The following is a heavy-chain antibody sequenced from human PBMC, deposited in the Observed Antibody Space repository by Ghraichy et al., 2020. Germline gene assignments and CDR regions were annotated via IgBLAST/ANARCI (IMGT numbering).Heavy chain of an antibody. CDR1: GFTFNTHG. Sequence: GGSLRLSCAASGFTFNTHGMNWVRQAPGKGLEWVSAISGSGETTYYADSVGGRFTISRDNSKNMVYLQMNTLRVEDTAVYYCTKPARQRLDYYSFDYLGQGAPVTVSS. V-gene: IGHV3-23*01. CDR3: TKPARQRLDYYSFDY. D-gene: IGHD6-25*01. J-gene: IGHJ4*02. CDR2: ISGSGETT.